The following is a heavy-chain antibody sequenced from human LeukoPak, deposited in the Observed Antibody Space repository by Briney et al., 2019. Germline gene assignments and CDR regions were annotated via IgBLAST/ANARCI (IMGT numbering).Heavy chain of an antibody. D-gene: IGHD1-14*01. CDR1: GGTFSSYA. V-gene: IGHV1-69*10. CDR2: IIPIFGIA. Sequence: ASVKVSCKASGGTFSSYAISWVRRAPGQGLEWMGGIIPIFGIANYAQKFQGRVTITADKSTSTAYMELSSLRPEDTAVYYCASRRGLILDYFDYWGQGTLVTVSS. CDR3: ASRRGLILDYFDY. J-gene: IGHJ4*02.